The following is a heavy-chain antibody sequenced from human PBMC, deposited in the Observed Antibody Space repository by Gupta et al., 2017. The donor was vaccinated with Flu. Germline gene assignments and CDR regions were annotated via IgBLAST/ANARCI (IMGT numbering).Heavy chain of an antibody. CDR1: GFTFSEYW. V-gene: IGHV3-74*03. J-gene: IGHJ6*02. Sequence: EVQLVESGGDSVQPGGSLRLSCAASGFTFSEYWMHWVRQVPGKGLVWVSHITSDGSTKTYADSVKGRFHISRDNAKKTMYLQMKSLEVEDTAVYYCARADSFTSYGVDVWGQGTTVTVSS. D-gene: IGHD2-21*01. CDR2: ITSDGSTK. CDR3: ARADSFTSYGVDV.